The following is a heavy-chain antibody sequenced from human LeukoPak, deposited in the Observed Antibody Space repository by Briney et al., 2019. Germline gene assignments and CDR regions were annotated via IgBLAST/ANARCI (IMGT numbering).Heavy chain of an antibody. Sequence: ASETVSCTASGYTFTGYYMHWVRQAPGQGLEWMGWINPNSGGTNYAQKFQGRVTMTRDTSISTAYMELSRLRSDDTAVYYCARELIGSSWFGYYYYMDVWGKGTTVTISS. J-gene: IGHJ6*03. CDR3: ARELIGSSWFGYYYYMDV. V-gene: IGHV1-2*02. D-gene: IGHD6-13*01. CDR1: GYTFTGYY. CDR2: INPNSGGT.